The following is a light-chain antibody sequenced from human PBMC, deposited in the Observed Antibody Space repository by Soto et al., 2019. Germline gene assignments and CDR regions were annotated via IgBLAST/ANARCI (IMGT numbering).Light chain of an antibody. CDR2: GAS. Sequence: EIVMTQSPATLSVSPGERATLSCRASQSVSSNLAWYQPKPGQAPRLLIYGASTRATGIPARFSGSGSGTEFTLTISRLQSEDFAVYYCQQYNNWPLYTFGQGTKLEIK. CDR1: QSVSSN. V-gene: IGKV3-15*01. CDR3: QQYNNWPLYT. J-gene: IGKJ2*01.